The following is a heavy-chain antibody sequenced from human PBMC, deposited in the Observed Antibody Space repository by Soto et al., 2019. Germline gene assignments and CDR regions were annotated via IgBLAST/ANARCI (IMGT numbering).Heavy chain of an antibody. D-gene: IGHD3-3*01. CDR2: ITAFNGNT. Sequence: QVHLVQSGAEVEKPGASVKVSCKASGYTFTDYGISWVRQAPGQGLQWMGWITAFNGNTKYAQQFQGRVTMTTDTSTSTGYMELRSLESDDTAVYYCARISQRDFWSGYYYCFDYWGQGTLVTVSS. CDR3: ARISQRDFWSGYYYCFDY. V-gene: IGHV1-18*01. CDR1: GYTFTDYG. J-gene: IGHJ4*02.